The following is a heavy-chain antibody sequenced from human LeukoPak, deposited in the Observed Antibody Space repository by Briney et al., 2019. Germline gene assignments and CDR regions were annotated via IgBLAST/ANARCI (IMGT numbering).Heavy chain of an antibody. J-gene: IGHJ3*02. D-gene: IGHD6-6*01. CDR1: GGSISSYY. V-gene: IGHV4-4*07. Sequence: PSETLSLTCTGSGGSISSYYWSWIRQPAGKELEWIGRIYTSGSTNYRPSLKSRVTMSVDTSKNHFSLNLTSVTPADTAVYYCARVYSSSSGRDAFDIWGQGTMVTVSS. CDR2: IYTSGST. CDR3: ARVYSSSSGRDAFDI.